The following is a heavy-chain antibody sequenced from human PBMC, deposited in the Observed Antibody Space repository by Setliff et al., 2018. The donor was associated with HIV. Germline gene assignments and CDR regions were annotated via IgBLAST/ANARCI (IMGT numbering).Heavy chain of an antibody. J-gene: IGHJ6*03. D-gene: IGHD3-16*01. CDR1: GGSISSSSYY. CDR3: ARGIGPLPNWGNFYYSMDV. CDR2: IYYSGST. V-gene: IGHV4-39*01. Sequence: SETLSLTCTVSGGSISSSSYYWGWIRQPPGKGLEWIGSIYYSGSTYSNPSLKSRVTISADTSKNQISRKLNSVTAADTAVYYCARGIGPLPNWGNFYYSMDVWGKGTTVTVSS.